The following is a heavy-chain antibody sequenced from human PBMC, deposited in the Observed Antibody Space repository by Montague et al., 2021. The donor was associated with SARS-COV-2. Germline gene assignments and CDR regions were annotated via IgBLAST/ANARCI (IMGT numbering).Heavy chain of an antibody. CDR3: ARYTSRMYGSFDY. J-gene: IGHJ4*02. D-gene: IGHD3-16*02. CDR1: GFSLNTNGMG. CDR2: ICWDDDK. Sequence: PALVKPTQTLTLTCTVSGFSLNTNGMGVGWIRQLPGEAPAWLALICWDDDKRYSPSLKTRLTITKDTSRNQVVLTMTNVDPGDTGTYFCARYTSRMYGSFDYWGRGALVSVSS. V-gene: IGHV2-5*02.